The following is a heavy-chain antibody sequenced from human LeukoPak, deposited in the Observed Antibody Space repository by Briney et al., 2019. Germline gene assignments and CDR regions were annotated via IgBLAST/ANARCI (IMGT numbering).Heavy chain of an antibody. V-gene: IGHV3-74*01. CDR1: GFTFSSYW. CDR2: VNSDGSHT. J-gene: IGHJ4*02. CDR3: ARVAHDYVDSGPDY. Sequence: GGSLRLSCAASGFTFSSYWMHWVRQAPGKGLVWVSRVNSDGSHTTYADSVKGQFTISRDNAKKMVYLEMHSLRAGDTAIYYCARVAHDYVDSGPDYWGQGTLVSVSS. D-gene: IGHD4-17*01.